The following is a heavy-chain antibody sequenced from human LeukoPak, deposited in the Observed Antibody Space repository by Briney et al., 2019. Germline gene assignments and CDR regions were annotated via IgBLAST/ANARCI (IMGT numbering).Heavy chain of an antibody. D-gene: IGHD5-24*01. J-gene: IGHJ4*02. CDR1: GFTFSSYS. Sequence: PGGSLRLSCAPSGFTFSSYSMNWVRQAPGKGLEWVSSISSSSSFIYYADSVKGRFTISRDNAKKSLYLQMNSLRAEDTAVCYCARSLDGYNLKYFDYWGQGTLVTVSS. V-gene: IGHV3-21*01. CDR2: ISSSSSFI. CDR3: ARSLDGYNLKYFDY.